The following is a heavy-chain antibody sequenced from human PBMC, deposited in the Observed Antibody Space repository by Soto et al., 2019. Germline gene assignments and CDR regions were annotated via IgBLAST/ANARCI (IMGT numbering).Heavy chain of an antibody. CDR2: ISYDGSNK. J-gene: IGHJ4*02. CDR3: ARDPGFDFRIQLWLGYFDY. Sequence: QVQLVESGGGVVQPGRSLRLSCAASGFTFSSYAMHWVRQAPGKGLEWVAVISYDGSNKYYADSVKGRFTISRDNSKNTLYLQMNSLRAEDTAVYYCARDPGFDFRIQLWLGYFDYWGQGTLVTVSS. CDR1: GFTFSSYA. V-gene: IGHV3-30-3*01. D-gene: IGHD5-18*01.